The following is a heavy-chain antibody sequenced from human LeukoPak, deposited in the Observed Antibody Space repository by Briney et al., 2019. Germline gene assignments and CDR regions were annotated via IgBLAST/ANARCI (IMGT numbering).Heavy chain of an antibody. V-gene: IGHV1-69*04. Sequence: SVKVACKASGGTFISYAISWVRQAPGQGLEWMGRIIPILGIANYAQKFQGRVTITADKSTSTAYMELSSLRCEDTAVYYCARGGAGLAAAGPAWGQGTLVTVSS. J-gene: IGHJ5*02. CDR1: GGTFISYA. CDR3: ARGGAGLAAAGPA. D-gene: IGHD6-13*01. CDR2: IIPILGIA.